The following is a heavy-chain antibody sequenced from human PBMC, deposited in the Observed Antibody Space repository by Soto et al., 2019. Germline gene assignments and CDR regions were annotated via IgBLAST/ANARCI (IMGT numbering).Heavy chain of an antibody. CDR3: ARESESSHYFDP. Sequence: GGSLRLSCAVSGFTFSSYEMNWVRQAPGKGLEWVSYIDGSGDTIFYADSVKGRFTISRDNAKNSLHLQLNSLRVEDTAVYYCARESESSHYFDPWGQGTLVTVSS. CDR1: GFTFSSYE. J-gene: IGHJ4*02. CDR2: IDGSGDTI. V-gene: IGHV3-48*03. D-gene: IGHD6-13*01.